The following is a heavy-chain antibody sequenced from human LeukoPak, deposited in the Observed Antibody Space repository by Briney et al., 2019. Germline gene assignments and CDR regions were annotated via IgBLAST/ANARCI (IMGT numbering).Heavy chain of an antibody. Sequence: GGSLRLSCAVSGFTFSVYGMNWVRQAPGKGLEWLSHISSGGTTIYYADSVKGRFTISRDNSKNTLSLQMNSLRAEDTAVYYCTKEGGPMAVTTERYSFDQWGQGTLVTVSS. D-gene: IGHD4-17*01. CDR2: ISSGGTTI. CDR3: TKEGGPMAVTTERYSFDQ. V-gene: IGHV3-48*01. J-gene: IGHJ4*02. CDR1: GFTFSVYG.